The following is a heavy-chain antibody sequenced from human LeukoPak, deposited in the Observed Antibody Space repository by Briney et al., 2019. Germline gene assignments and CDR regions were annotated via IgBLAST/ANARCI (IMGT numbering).Heavy chain of an antibody. Sequence: PGGSLRLSCAASGFTVITNDMTWARQAPGKGLEWVSVLYSDGNTKYADSVQGRFTISRDNSKNTLYLEMNSLSPDDTAVYYCARGVEPLAANTLAYWGQGTLVTVSP. V-gene: IGHV3-53*01. D-gene: IGHD1-14*01. CDR1: GFTVITND. CDR3: ARGVEPLAANTLAY. J-gene: IGHJ4*02. CDR2: LYSDGNT.